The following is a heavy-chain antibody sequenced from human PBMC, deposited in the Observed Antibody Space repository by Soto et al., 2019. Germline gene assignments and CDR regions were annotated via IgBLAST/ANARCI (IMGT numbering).Heavy chain of an antibody. CDR2: ISGTGIIT. J-gene: IGHJ4*02. CDR1: GFGFNNYA. D-gene: IGHD1-1*01. Sequence: PGGSLRLSCAASGFGFNNYAMSWVRQAPGKGLEWVSDISGTGIITYYADSVKGRFTISRDNSKDTLFLQMNSLRAEDTAVYYCAKIFPTEGLDSWGQGTLVTVSS. V-gene: IGHV3-23*01. CDR3: AKIFPTEGLDS.